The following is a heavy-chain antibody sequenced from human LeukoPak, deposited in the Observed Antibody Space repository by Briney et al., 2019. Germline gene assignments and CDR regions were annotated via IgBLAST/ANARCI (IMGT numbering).Heavy chain of an antibody. Sequence: GGSLRLSCAASGFTFSSYAMSWVRQAPGKGLEWVSAINGSGGSTYYADSVKGRFTISRDNSKNTLYLQMNSLRAEDTAVYYCAKDLWVVAAAGSCLDYWGQGTLVTVSS. CDR3: AKDLWVVAAAGSCLDY. V-gene: IGHV3-23*01. D-gene: IGHD6-13*01. J-gene: IGHJ4*02. CDR2: INGSGGST. CDR1: GFTFSSYA.